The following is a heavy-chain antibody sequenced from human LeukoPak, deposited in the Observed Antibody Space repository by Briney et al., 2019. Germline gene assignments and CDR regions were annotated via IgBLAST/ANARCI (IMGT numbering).Heavy chain of an antibody. CDR3: TRVSQLLWFGELLWEYFDY. CDR1: GFTFGDYA. V-gene: IGHV3-49*04. Sequence: GGSLRLSCTASGFTFGDYAMSWVRQAPGKGLEWVGFIRSKAYGGTTEYAASVKGRFTISRDDSKSIACLQMNSLKTEDTAVYYCTRVSQLLWFGELLWEYFDYWGQGTLVTVSS. J-gene: IGHJ4*02. CDR2: IRSKAYGGTT. D-gene: IGHD3-10*01.